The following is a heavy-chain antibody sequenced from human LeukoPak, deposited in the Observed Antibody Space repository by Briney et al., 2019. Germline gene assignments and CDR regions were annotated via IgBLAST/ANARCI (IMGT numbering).Heavy chain of an antibody. CDR3: AKAGYSSSWYAIHDAFDI. CDR1: GFTFSSYA. V-gene: IGHV3-23*01. J-gene: IGHJ3*02. D-gene: IGHD6-13*01. CDR2: ISGSGGST. Sequence: GGSLRLSCAASGFTFSSYAMSWVRQAPGKGLEWVSAISGSGGSTYYADSVKGRFTISRDNSKNTLYLQMNSLRAEDTAVYYCAKAGYSSSWYAIHDAFDIWGQGTMVTVSS.